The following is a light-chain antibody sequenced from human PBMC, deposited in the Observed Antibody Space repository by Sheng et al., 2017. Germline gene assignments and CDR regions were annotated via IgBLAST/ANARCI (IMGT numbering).Light chain of an antibody. V-gene: IGLV1-40*01. CDR3: SSYTSSSTLRV. Sequence: QSVLTQPPSVSGAPGQRVTISCTGSSSNIGAGYDVHWYQQVPGTAPKLLIYGNTNRPSGVSNRFSGSKSGNTASLTISGLQAEDEADYYCSSYTSSSTLRVFGTGTKVTVL. CDR2: GNT. J-gene: IGLJ1*01. CDR1: SSNIGAGYD.